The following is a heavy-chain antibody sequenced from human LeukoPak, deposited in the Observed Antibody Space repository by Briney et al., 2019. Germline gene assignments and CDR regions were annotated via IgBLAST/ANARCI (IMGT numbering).Heavy chain of an antibody. CDR1: GFTFSSYG. D-gene: IGHD3-22*01. CDR2: IRYDGSNK. CDR3: AKDAGYYDSSGYQHLFDP. J-gene: IGHJ5*02. V-gene: IGHV3-30*02. Sequence: GGSLRLSCAASGFTFSSYGMHWVRQAPGKGLEWVAFIRYDGSNKYYADSVKGRFTISRDNSKNTLYLQMNSLRAEDTAVYYCAKDAGYYDSSGYQHLFDPWGQGTLVTVSS.